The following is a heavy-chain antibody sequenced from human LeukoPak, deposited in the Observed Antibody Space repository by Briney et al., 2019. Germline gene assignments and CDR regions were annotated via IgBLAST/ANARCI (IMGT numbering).Heavy chain of an antibody. V-gene: IGHV1-46*01. CDR3: ARDCTLDLYDFWSGPNWFDP. CDR1: GYTFTSYY. Sequence: ASVKVSCKASGYTFTSYYMHWVRQAPGQGLEWMGIINPSGGSTSYAQKFQGRVTMTRDTSTSTVYMEQSSLRSEDTAVYYCARDCTLDLYDFWSGPNWFDPRGQGTLVAVSS. D-gene: IGHD3-3*01. J-gene: IGHJ5*02. CDR2: INPSGGST.